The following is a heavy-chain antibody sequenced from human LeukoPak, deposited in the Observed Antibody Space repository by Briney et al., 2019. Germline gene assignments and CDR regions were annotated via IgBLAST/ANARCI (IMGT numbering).Heavy chain of an antibody. CDR3: AKGGSIAAADNLDY. CDR2: ISGGGGST. J-gene: IGHJ4*02. V-gene: IGHV3-23*01. Sequence: GGSLRLPCAASGFTFSSYAMSWVRQAPGKGLEWVSNISGGGGSTYYADSVKGRFTISRDNYKNTLYLQMNSLRAEDTAVYYCAKGGSIAAADNLDYWGQGTLVTVSS. D-gene: IGHD6-25*01. CDR1: GFTFSSYA.